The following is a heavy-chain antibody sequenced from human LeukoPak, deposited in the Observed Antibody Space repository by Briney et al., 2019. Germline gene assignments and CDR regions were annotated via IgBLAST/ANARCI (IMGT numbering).Heavy chain of an antibody. Sequence: ASVKVSCKASGYTFTSCYMHWVRQAPGQGLEWMGIINPSGGSTSYAQKFQGRVTMTRDSSTSTVYMELSSLRSEDTAVYYCARLDYYDSSGYLGDFDYWGQGTLVTVSS. CDR1: GYTFTSCY. V-gene: IGHV1-46*01. CDR2: INPSGGST. D-gene: IGHD3-22*01. CDR3: ARLDYYDSSGYLGDFDY. J-gene: IGHJ4*02.